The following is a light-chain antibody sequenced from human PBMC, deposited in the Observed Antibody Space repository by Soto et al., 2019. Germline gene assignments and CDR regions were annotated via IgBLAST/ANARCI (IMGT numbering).Light chain of an antibody. CDR3: QHYHSYPYT. CDR2: KAS. CDR1: QSVGTW. Sequence: DIQMTQSPSTLSASIGDRVTITCRASQSVGTWLAWYQLKPGKAPNLLIYKASTLESRVPSRFSGSGSGTEFTLTISSLQPDNFATFYCQHYHSYPYTFGQGTKLEIK. J-gene: IGKJ2*01. V-gene: IGKV1-5*03.